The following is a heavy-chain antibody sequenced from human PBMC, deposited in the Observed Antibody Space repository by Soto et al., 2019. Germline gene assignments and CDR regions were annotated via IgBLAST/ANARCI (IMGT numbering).Heavy chain of an antibody. J-gene: IGHJ6*02. CDR1: GFSFYSYA. CDR3: AREVGSSTSSNYFYYYAMDV. Sequence: QVHLVESGGGVVQPGRSLRLSCAASGFSFYSYAMHWVRQAPGKGLEWVAVISYDGSNKYYADSVKGRVDISRDNSKNMVYLQMNSLRGEDTAVYYCAREVGSSTSSNYFYYYAMDVWGQGTTVTVSS. CDR2: ISYDGSNK. D-gene: IGHD6-6*01. V-gene: IGHV3-30*09.